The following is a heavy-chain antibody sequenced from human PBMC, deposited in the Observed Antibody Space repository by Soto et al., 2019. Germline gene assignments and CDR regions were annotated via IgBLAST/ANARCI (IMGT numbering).Heavy chain of an antibody. Sequence: EVQLVESGGGLVQPGGSLRLSCAASGFTFSSYWMHWVRQAPGKGLVCVSRINSDGSSTSYAEALKGRFTISRDNAKNTVYLQMNSLRAEDTAVYYCARTSLVVTAATREDYWGQGTLVTVSS. J-gene: IGHJ4*02. V-gene: IGHV3-74*01. CDR3: ARTSLVVTAATREDY. CDR1: GFTFSSYW. CDR2: INSDGSST. D-gene: IGHD2-15*01.